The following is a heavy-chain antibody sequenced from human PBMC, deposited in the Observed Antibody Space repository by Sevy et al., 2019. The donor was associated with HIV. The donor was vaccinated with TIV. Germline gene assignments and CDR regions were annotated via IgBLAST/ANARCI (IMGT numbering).Heavy chain of an antibody. CDR2: ISYAGSKK. CDR1: GFMFSSYS. D-gene: IGHD4-17*01. Sequence: GESLKISCAASGFMFSSYSVHWVRQAPGKGLEWVAVISYAGSKKYYSDSVKCRFTISRDNSKNTLYLQMNSLRAEDTAVYYCARDVAFTTEYSYGMDVWGQGTTVTVSS. V-gene: IGHV3-30-3*01. J-gene: IGHJ6*02. CDR3: ARDVAFTTEYSYGMDV.